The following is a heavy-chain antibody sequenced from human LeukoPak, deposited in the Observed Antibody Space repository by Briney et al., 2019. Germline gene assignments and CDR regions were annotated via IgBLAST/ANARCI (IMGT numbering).Heavy chain of an antibody. CDR2: IYTSGST. CDR3: AREGRYYDSSGYYYPIDY. CDR1: GGSISSYY. Sequence: ASETLSLTCTVSGGSISSYYWSWIRQPAGKGLEWIGRIYTSGSTNYNPSLKSRVTMSVDTSKNQFSLKLSSVTAADTAVYYCAREGRYYDSSGYYYPIDYWGQGTLVTVSS. J-gene: IGHJ4*02. V-gene: IGHV4-4*07. D-gene: IGHD3-22*01.